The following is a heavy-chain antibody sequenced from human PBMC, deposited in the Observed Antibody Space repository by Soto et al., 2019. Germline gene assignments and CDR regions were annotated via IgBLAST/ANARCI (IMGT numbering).Heavy chain of an antibody. Sequence: QVQLVESGGGVVQPGRSLRLSCAASGFTFSSYGMHWVRQAPGKGLEWVAVISYDGSNKYYADSVKGRFTISRDNSKNTLYLQMNSLRAEDTAVYYCAKGPTGPMITFGGVIVGWGKGTLVTVSS. D-gene: IGHD3-16*02. CDR2: ISYDGSNK. V-gene: IGHV3-30*18. J-gene: IGHJ4*02. CDR1: GFTFSSYG. CDR3: AKGPTGPMITFGGVIVG.